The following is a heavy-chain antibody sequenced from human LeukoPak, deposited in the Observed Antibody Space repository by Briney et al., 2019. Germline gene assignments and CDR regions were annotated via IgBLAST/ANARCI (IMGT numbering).Heavy chain of an antibody. D-gene: IGHD1-7*01. CDR1: GGTFSSYA. V-gene: IGHV1-18*01. CDR2: ISAYNGNT. CDR3: ARGITGTTGFDY. Sequence: ASVKVSCKASGGTFSSYAISWVRQAPGQGLEWMGGISAYNGNTNYAQKLQGRVTMTTDTSTSTAYMELRSLRSDDTAVYYCARGITGTTGFDYWGQGTLVTVSS. J-gene: IGHJ4*02.